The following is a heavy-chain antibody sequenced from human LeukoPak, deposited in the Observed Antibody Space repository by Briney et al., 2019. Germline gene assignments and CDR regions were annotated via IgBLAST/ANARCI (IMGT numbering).Heavy chain of an antibody. V-gene: IGHV3-53*01. D-gene: IGHD5-12*01. CDR2: ITSGGNT. Sequence: AGGSLRPSCAASGXTVSSNYVNWVRQAPGKGLEWVSVITSGGNTYYADSVKGRFTTSRDNSKNTLYVQMNSLRAEDTAIYYCARGRGYRDYDRPLDYWGQGTLVTVSS. J-gene: IGHJ4*02. CDR3: ARGRGYRDYDRPLDY. CDR1: GXTVSSNY.